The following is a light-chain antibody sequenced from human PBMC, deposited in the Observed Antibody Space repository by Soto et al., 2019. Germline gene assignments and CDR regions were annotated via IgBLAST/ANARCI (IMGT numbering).Light chain of an antibody. CDR1: QSVSSN. CDR2: GAS. CDR3: HQYNNWRT. V-gene: IGKV3-15*01. J-gene: IGKJ5*01. Sequence: EIVMTQSPATLSVSPGERATLSFRASQSVSSNLAWYQQKPGQAPRLVIYGASARATGIPARFSGSGSGTEFTLTISSLQSEDFAVYYCHQYNNWRTFGQGTRLEIK.